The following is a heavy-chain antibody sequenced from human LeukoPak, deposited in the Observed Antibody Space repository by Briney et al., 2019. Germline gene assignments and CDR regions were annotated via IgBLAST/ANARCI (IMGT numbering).Heavy chain of an antibody. Sequence: GGSLRLSCAASGFTFSSYSMNCVRQAPGKGLEWVSSISSSSSYIYYADSVKGRFTISRDNAKNSLYLQMNSLRAEDTAVYYCAKGVPRVGATTGVDYWGQGTLVTVSS. J-gene: IGHJ4*02. CDR1: GFTFSSYS. D-gene: IGHD1-26*01. CDR3: AKGVPRVGATTGVDY. CDR2: ISSSSSYI. V-gene: IGHV3-21*01.